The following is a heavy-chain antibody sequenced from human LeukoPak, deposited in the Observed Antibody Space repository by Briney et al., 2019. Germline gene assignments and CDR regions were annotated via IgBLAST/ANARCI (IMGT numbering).Heavy chain of an antibody. CDR1: GFTFSSYA. D-gene: IGHD3-16*01. CDR3: ASGLRSNYVWGNIEY. CDR2: ISYDGSNK. J-gene: IGHJ4*02. V-gene: IGHV3-30*04. Sequence: GGSLRLSCAASGFTFSSYAMYWVRQAPGKGLEWVAVISYDGSNKYYTDSVKGRFTISRDNSKNTLYLQMNSLRAEDTAVYYCASGLRSNYVWGNIEYWGQGTLVTVSS.